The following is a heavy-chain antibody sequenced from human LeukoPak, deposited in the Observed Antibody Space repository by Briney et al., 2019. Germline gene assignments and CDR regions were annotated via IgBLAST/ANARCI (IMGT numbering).Heavy chain of an antibody. CDR1: GFTFSSYS. V-gene: IGHV3-21*01. CDR3: ARDGGSGWTHDY. D-gene: IGHD6-19*01. J-gene: IGHJ4*02. CDR2: ISSSSSYI. Sequence: GGSLRLSCAASGFTFSSYSMDWVRQAPGKGLEWVSSISSSSSYIYYADSVKGRFTISRDNAKNSLYLQMNSLRAEDTAVYYCARDGGSGWTHDYWGQGTLVTVSS.